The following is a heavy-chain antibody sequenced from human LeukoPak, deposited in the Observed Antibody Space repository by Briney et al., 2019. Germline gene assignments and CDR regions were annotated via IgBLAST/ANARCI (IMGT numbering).Heavy chain of an antibody. J-gene: IGHJ4*02. Sequence: PGGSLRLSCAASGFTFSNHAMNWVRQAPGKGLEWVSDISGSGATTTYADSVQGRFTISRDNSKNTLYLQMNSLTVEDTAVYYCARGFWGYYYDSSYDYWGQGTLVTVSS. V-gene: IGHV3-23*01. CDR3: ARGFWGYYYDSSYDY. D-gene: IGHD3-22*01. CDR2: ISGSGATT. CDR1: GFTFSNHA.